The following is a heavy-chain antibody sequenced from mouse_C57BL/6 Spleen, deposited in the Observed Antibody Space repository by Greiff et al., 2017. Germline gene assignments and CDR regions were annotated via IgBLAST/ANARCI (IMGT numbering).Heavy chain of an antibody. CDR3: TRPGGDY. Sequence: QVQLQQSGAELVRPGASVTLSCKASGYTFTDYEMHWVKQTPVHGLEWIGAIDPETGGTAYNQKFKGKAILTADKASSTAYMELRSLTSEDSAVYYCTRPGGDYWGQGTTLTVSS. V-gene: IGHV1-15*01. J-gene: IGHJ2*01. CDR2: IDPETGGT. CDR1: GYTFTDYE.